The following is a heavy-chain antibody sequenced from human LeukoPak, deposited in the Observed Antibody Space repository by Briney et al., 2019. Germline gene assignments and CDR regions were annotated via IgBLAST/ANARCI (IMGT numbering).Heavy chain of an antibody. D-gene: IGHD4-17*01. Sequence: PGGSLRLSCAASGFAFSNTGMTWVRQAPGRGLEWVSTISPTGVGTHYADSVKGRFTISRDNSKNTLSLEMNSLRADDTATYYCARDAGGAWPFDYWGQGTRVIVSS. CDR1: GFAFSNTG. J-gene: IGHJ4*02. CDR3: ARDAGGAWPFDY. V-gene: IGHV3-23*01. CDR2: ISPTGVGT.